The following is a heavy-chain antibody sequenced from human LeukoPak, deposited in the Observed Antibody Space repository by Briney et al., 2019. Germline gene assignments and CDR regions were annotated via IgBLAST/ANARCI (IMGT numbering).Heavy chain of an antibody. Sequence: GSSLRLSCAASGFTFSNFGMHWVRQAPGKGLEWVAVISDDGSNIHYADSVKGRFTISRDNFRNTLFLQTSSLRGEDTAVYYCAKDNAYYYADYWGQGTLVTVSS. D-gene: IGHD3-10*01. CDR2: ISDDGSNI. CDR3: AKDNAYYYADY. J-gene: IGHJ4*02. V-gene: IGHV3-30*18. CDR1: GFTFSNFG.